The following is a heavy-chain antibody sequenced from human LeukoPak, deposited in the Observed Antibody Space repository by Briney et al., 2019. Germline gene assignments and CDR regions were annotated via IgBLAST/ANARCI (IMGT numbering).Heavy chain of an antibody. CDR2: ILHSGST. CDR3: ARTRDFGSAYFDY. Sequence: SETLSLTCAVSGVSITSDTYYWSWIRQPPGKGLEWIGYILHSGSTYHNPSLKSRVTISIDTSKSQFSLKLSSVTAADTAVYFCARTRDFGSAYFDYWGQGTLVTVSS. V-gene: IGHV4-30-2*01. CDR1: GVSITSDTYY. D-gene: IGHD3-3*01. J-gene: IGHJ4*02.